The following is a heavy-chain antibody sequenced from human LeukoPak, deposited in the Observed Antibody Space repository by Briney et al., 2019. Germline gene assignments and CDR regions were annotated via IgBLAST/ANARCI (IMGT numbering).Heavy chain of an antibody. CDR1: GYTFTGYY. D-gene: IGHD6-13*01. J-gene: IGHJ4*02. Sequence: ASVKVSCKASGYTFTGYYMHWVRQAPGQGLEWMGWINPNSGGTNYAQKFQGRVTMTRDTSISTAYMELSRLRSDDTAAYYCARLHIAAAGTALDYWGQGTLVTVSS. CDR2: INPNSGGT. V-gene: IGHV1-2*02. CDR3: ARLHIAAAGTALDY.